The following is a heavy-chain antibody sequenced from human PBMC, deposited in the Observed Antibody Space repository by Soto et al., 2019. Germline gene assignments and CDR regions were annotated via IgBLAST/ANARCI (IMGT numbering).Heavy chain of an antibody. Sequence: ASVKVSCKASGYTFTSYDMNWVRQATGQGLEWMGWMNPNSGNTGYAQKFQGRVTMTRNTSISTAYMELSSLRSEDTAVYYCARTYYDFWSGFLDWFDPWGQGTLVTVSS. CDR2: MNPNSGNT. CDR3: ARTYYDFWSGFLDWFDP. CDR1: GYTFTSYD. V-gene: IGHV1-8*01. J-gene: IGHJ5*02. D-gene: IGHD3-3*01.